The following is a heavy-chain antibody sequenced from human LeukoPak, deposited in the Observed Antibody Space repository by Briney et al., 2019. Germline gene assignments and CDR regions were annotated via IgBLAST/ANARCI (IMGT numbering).Heavy chain of an antibody. CDR1: GFTFSSYS. Sequence: PGGSLRLSCAASGFTFSSYSMNWVRQAPGKGLEWVSSISSSSSYIYYADSVKGRFTISRDNAKNSLYLQMNSLRAEDTAVYYCARDSSGWRYYFDYWGQGTLVTVSS. J-gene: IGHJ4*02. D-gene: IGHD6-19*01. CDR2: ISSSSSYI. CDR3: ARDSSGWRYYFDY. V-gene: IGHV3-21*01.